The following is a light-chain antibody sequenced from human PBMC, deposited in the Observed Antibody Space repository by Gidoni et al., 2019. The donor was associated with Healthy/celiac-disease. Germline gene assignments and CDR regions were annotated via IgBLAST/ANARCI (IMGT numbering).Light chain of an antibody. CDR1: SSNIGAGYD. CDR2: GNS. V-gene: IGLV1-40*01. J-gene: IGLJ2*01. Sequence: QSVLTQPPSVSGAPGQRVTISSTGSSSNIGAGYDVHWYQQLPGTAPKLLIYGNSNRTSGVPDRFSGSKSGTSASLAITGLQAEDEADYYCQSYDSSLSDGVFGGGTKLTVL. CDR3: QSYDSSLSDGV.